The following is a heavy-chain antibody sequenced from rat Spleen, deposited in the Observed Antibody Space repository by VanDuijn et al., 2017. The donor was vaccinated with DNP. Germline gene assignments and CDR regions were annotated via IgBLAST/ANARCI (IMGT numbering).Heavy chain of an antibody. CDR1: GFTFSHYH. V-gene: IGHV5-25*01. CDR3: ARQDSGSYYGYYFDY. Sequence: EVQLVESGGGLVQPGRSMKLSCAISGFTFSHYHMAWVRQAPTKGLEWVASITNTGDSTYYSDSVKGRFSISRDNAKSTLYLQMDSLRSEDTATYYCARQDSGSYYGYYFDYWGQGVMVTVSS. J-gene: IGHJ2*01. D-gene: IGHD1-7*01. CDR2: ITNTGDST.